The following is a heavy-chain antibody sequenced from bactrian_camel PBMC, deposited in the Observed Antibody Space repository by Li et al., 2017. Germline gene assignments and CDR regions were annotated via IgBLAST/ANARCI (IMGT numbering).Heavy chain of an antibody. Sequence: VQLVESGGGSAQAGGSLRLSCKASELSYSTGCMAWFRQAPGQEREWVASILKDGSTIYGDSVKGRFTVSRDNAKNTLYLQMNSLKTEDTAVYYCVTAGYGGNWGLHFGYWGQGTQVTVS. CDR3: VTAGYGGNWGLHFGY. CDR2: ILKDGST. CDR1: ELSYSTGC. J-gene: IGHJ6*01. D-gene: IGHD6*01. V-gene: IGHV3S57*01.